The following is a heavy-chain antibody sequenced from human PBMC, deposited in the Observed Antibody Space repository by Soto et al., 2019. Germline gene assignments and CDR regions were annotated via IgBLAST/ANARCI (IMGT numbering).Heavy chain of an antibody. CDR3: ARDGSGSYYTSNWYFDL. Sequence: QVQLQESGPGLVKPSQTLSLTCTVSGGSISSGDYYWSWIRQPPGKGLEGIGYIYYSGSTYYNPSLKRRVTISVDTSKNQFSLKLSSVTAADTAVYYCARDGSGSYYTSNWYFDLWGRGTLVTVSS. CDR2: IYYSGST. V-gene: IGHV4-30-4*01. J-gene: IGHJ2*01. D-gene: IGHD3-10*01. CDR1: GGSISSGDYY.